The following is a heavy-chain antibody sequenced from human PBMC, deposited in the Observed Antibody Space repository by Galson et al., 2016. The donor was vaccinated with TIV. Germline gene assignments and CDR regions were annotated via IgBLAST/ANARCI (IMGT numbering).Heavy chain of an antibody. J-gene: IGHJ3*02. CDR1: GYTFTRYY. D-gene: IGHD6-13*01. CDR3: ASGNASRWTFDI. CDR2: VNPSGGGT. V-gene: IGHV1-46*01. Sequence: SVKVSCKASGYTFTRYYIHWVRQAPGQGLEWMGWVNPSGGGTNHAKNFQGRVTLTRETSATTVYMELSTLRSEDTAVYSCASGNASRWTFDIWGQGTMVTVSS.